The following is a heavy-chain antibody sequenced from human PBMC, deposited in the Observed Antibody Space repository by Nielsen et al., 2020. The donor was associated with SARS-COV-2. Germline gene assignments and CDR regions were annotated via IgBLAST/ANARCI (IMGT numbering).Heavy chain of an antibody. CDR3: ARDLDSGYDYWFDP. J-gene: IGHJ5*02. D-gene: IGHD5-12*01. Sequence: GGSLRLSCAASGFTFDDYGMSWVRQAPGKGLGWVSGINWNGGSTGYADSVKGRFTISRDNAKNSLYLQMNSLRAEDTALYHCARDLDSGYDYWFDPWGQGTLVTVSS. V-gene: IGHV3-20*01. CDR1: GFTFDDYG. CDR2: INWNGGST.